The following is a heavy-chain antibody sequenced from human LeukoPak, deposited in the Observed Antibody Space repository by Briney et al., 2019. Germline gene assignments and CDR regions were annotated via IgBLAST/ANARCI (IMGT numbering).Heavy chain of an antibody. J-gene: IGHJ3*02. V-gene: IGHV1-8*01. D-gene: IGHD2-2*01. CDR2: MNPNSGNT. CDR3: AKSVVIEPAAQRGAADI. Sequence: ASVKVSCKASGYTFTSYDINWVRQATGQGLEWMGWMNPNSGNTGYAQKFQGRVTMTRNTSISTAYMQLSSLRSEDTAVYYCAKSVVIEPAAQRGAADIWGQGTMVTVS. CDR1: GYTFTSYD.